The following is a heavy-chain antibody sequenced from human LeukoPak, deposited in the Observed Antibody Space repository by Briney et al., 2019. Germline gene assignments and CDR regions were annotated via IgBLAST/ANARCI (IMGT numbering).Heavy chain of an antibody. Sequence: SETLSLTCTVSGGSISSYYWSWIRQPPGKGLEWIGHIYYSGSTNYNPSLKSRVTISVDTSKNQFSLKLSSVTAADTAVYYCARATGITGTTTAELNFDYWGQGTLVTVSS. CDR1: GGSISSYY. J-gene: IGHJ4*02. CDR3: ARATGITGTTTAELNFDY. CDR2: IYYSGST. D-gene: IGHD1-7*01. V-gene: IGHV4-59*01.